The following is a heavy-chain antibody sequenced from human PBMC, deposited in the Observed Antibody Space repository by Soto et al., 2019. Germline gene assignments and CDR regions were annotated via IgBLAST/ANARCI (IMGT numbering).Heavy chain of an antibody. J-gene: IGHJ6*02. D-gene: IGHD6-19*01. V-gene: IGHV1-2*04. CDR1: GYTFTGYY. CDR2: INPNSGGT. CDR3: ARGRGSSGWPYYYGMDV. Sequence: GASVKVSCKASGYTFTGYYMHWVRQAPGQRLEWMGWINPNSGGTNYAQKFQGWVTMTRDTSISTAYMELSRLRSDDTAVYYCARGRGSSGWPYYYGMDVWGQGTTVTVSS.